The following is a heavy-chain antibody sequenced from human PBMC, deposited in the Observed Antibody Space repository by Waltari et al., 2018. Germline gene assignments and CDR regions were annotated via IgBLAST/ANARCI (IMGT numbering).Heavy chain of an antibody. D-gene: IGHD3-16*01. Sequence: QAQLVQSGAEVKNLGASVKVSCKASGYTFSGYYMHWVRQAPGQGLEWMGWINPNSGATNYARKFQGRVTMTRDTSINTAYMELSRLRSDDTAVYYCARSIMITFGGVDADALDLWGQGTKVTVS. CDR1: GYTFSGYY. CDR2: INPNSGAT. J-gene: IGHJ3*01. V-gene: IGHV1-2*02. CDR3: ARSIMITFGGVDADALDL.